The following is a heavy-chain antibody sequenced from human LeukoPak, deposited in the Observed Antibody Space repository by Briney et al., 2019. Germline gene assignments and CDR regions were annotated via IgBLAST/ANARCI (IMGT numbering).Heavy chain of an antibody. Sequence: SETLSLTCSVSGGSISKYYWSWIRQPRGTGLEWIGYIYYDGSTNYNPSLKSRVTISLDPSKKQFSLNLTSVTAADTGVYYCARDYGSGRSVAADAFDIWDQGTVVTVSS. D-gene: IGHD3-10*01. J-gene: IGHJ3*02. CDR3: ARDYGSGRSVAADAFDI. CDR1: GGSISKYY. CDR2: IYYDGST. V-gene: IGHV4-59*01.